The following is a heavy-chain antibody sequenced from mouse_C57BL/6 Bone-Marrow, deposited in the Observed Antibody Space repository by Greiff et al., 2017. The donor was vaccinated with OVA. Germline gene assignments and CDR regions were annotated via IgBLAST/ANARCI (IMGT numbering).Heavy chain of an antibody. CDR1: GFNIKDYY. V-gene: IGHV14-2*01. D-gene: IGHD1-1*01. Sequence: EVKLVESGAELVKPGASVKLSCTASGFNIKDYYMHWVKQRTEQGLEWIGRIDPEDGETKYAPKFQGKATITADTSSNTAYLQLSSLTSEDTAVYYCALITTVVAKDWYFEVWGTGTTVTVSS. CDR3: ALITTVVAKDWYFEV. CDR2: IDPEDGET. J-gene: IGHJ1*03.